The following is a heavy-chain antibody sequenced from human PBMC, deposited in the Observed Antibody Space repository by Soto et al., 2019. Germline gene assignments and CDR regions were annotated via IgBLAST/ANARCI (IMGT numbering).Heavy chain of an antibody. J-gene: IGHJ4*02. CDR2: ISSSSSYI. V-gene: IGHV3-21*01. CDR1: GFTFSSYS. D-gene: IGHD3-22*01. Sequence: GGSLRLSCAASGFTFSSYSMNWVRQATGKGLEWVSSISSSSSYIYYADSVKGRFTISRDNAKNSLYLQMNSLRAEDTAVYYCARDIDYYDSSGYYRDYWGQGTLVTVSS. CDR3: ARDIDYYDSSGYYRDY.